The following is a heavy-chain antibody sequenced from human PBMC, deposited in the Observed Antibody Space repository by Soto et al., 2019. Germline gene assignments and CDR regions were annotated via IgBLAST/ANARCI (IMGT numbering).Heavy chain of an antibody. CDR1: EFTFSNYA. J-gene: IGHJ6*02. CDR3: ARDDYGMDV. CDR2: IWDDESKK. Sequence: QERLVESGGGVVQPGTSLRLSCAAAEFTFSNYAMHWVRQAPGMGLEWVAVIWDDESKKYYADSVKGRFTISRDNSKNTVYLQMNSLRAEDTAVYYCARDDYGMDVWGQGTTVTVSS. V-gene: IGHV3-33*01.